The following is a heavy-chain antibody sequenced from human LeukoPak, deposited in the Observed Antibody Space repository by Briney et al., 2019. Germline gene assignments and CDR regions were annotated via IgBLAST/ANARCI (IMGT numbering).Heavy chain of an antibody. Sequence: ASVKVSCKASGDTFTNFGLSWLRQAPGQGLEWMGWISGYTGNANYAQKLQGRVTMTTDTSTGTAYMELWSLRSDDTAVYYCASGRGSWNYYFDYWGQGTLVTVSS. CDR1: GDTFTNFG. J-gene: IGHJ4*02. V-gene: IGHV1-18*01. D-gene: IGHD3-10*01. CDR3: ASGRGSWNYYFDY. CDR2: ISGYTGNA.